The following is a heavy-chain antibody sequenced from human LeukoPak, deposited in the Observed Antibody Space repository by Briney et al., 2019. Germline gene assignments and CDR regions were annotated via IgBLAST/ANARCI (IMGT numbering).Heavy chain of an antibody. CDR3: AREQIAARPSYYYYYYMDV. J-gene: IGHJ6*03. CDR2: ISGSGGST. V-gene: IGHV3-23*01. CDR1: GFTFSSYG. D-gene: IGHD6-6*01. Sequence: GGSLRLSCAASGFTFSSYGMSWVRQAPGKGLEWVSAISGSGGSTYYADSVKGRFTISRDNSKNTLYLQMNSLRAEDTAVYYCAREQIAARPSYYYYYYMDVWGKGTTVTVSS.